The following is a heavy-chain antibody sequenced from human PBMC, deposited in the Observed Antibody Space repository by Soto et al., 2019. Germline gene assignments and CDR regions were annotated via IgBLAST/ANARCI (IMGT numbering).Heavy chain of an antibody. Sequence: QVQLQESGPGLVKPSQTLSLACTVSGGSISSDLYYWSWIRQHPEKGLEWIGYIYYSGTTHYNPSLKSRVTISVDTSKNQFSLKLSSVTAADTAVYDCARGSHCSAGSHLRCCFDPWGQGTLVTVSS. CDR3: ARGSHCSAGSHLRCCFDP. J-gene: IGHJ5*02. V-gene: IGHV4-31*03. CDR1: GGSISSDLYY. CDR2: IYYSGTT. D-gene: IGHD2-15*01.